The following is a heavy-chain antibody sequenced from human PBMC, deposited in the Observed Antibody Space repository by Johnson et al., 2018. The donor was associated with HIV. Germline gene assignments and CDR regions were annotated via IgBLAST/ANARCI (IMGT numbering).Heavy chain of an antibody. J-gene: IGHJ3*02. Sequence: VQLVESGGGLVQPGGSLRLSCAASGFTLSTYWMSWVRQAPGKGLEWVANIKQDGSTKYYADSVTGRFTISRDNSKNTLYLQMNSLRAEDTAVYYCAKSIAAAGTNAFDIWGQGTMVTVSS. D-gene: IGHD6-13*01. V-gene: IGHV3-7*01. CDR3: AKSIAAAGTNAFDI. CDR2: IKQDGSTK. CDR1: GFTLSTYW.